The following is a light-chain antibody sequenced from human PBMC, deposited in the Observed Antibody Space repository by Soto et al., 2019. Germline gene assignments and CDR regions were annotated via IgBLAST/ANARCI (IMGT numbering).Light chain of an antibody. V-gene: IGLV2-14*01. CDR3: TSYTSSSTLDV. J-gene: IGLJ1*01. CDR1: SSDVGGYNY. CDR2: EVS. Sequence: QSALTQPASVSGSPGQSITISCTGTSSDVGGYNYVSWYQQHPGKAPKLMIYEVSNRPLGVSNRFSGSKSGNTASLTNSGLQAEDEADYYCTSYTSSSTLDVFGTGTKVTVL.